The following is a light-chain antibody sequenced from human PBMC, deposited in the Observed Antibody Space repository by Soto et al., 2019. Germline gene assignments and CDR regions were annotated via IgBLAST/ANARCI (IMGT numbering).Light chain of an antibody. CDR3: QAWDSSSVI. J-gene: IGLJ2*01. CDR1: RLGSKY. V-gene: IGLV3-1*01. CDR2: QDN. Sequence: SYELTQPPSVSVSPGQTASLTCSGDRLGSKYASWYQQKAGQSPVLVIYQDNKRPSGIPERISGSNSGNTATLTISGTQALDEADYYCQAWDSSSVIFGGGIKLTVL.